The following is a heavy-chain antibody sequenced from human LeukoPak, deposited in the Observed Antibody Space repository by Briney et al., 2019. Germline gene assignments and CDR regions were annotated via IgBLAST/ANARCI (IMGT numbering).Heavy chain of an antibody. D-gene: IGHD3-22*01. Sequence: GGCLRLSCAASGFRFSSYAMHWVRQAPGKGLEWVAVISFDKSNKYFADSVKGRFTISRDNSKNTVSLQMNSLRAEDTAVYYCARRAGDYSHPYDYWGQGTLVTVSS. V-gene: IGHV3-30*04. CDR3: ARRAGDYSHPYDY. CDR1: GFRFSSYA. CDR2: ISFDKSNK. J-gene: IGHJ4*02.